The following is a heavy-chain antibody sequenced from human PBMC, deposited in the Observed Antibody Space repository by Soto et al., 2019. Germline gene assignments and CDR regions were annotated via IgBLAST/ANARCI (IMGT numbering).Heavy chain of an antibody. CDR3: ARSPMVRGVNTWFDP. CDR2: IFSNDEK. D-gene: IGHD3-10*01. V-gene: IGHV2-26*01. CDR1: GFSLSNPRMG. Sequence: QVTLKESGPVLVNPTETLTLTCTVSGFSLSNPRMGVSWIRQPPGKALEWLAHIFSNDEKSYSTSLKSRLTISKDTSKSQVVLTMTNMDPVDTATYYCARSPMVRGVNTWFDPWGQGTLVTVSS. J-gene: IGHJ5*02.